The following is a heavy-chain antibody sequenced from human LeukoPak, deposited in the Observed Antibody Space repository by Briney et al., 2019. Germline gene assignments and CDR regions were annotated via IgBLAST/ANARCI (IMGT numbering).Heavy chain of an antibody. V-gene: IGHV3-23*01. D-gene: IGHD1-26*01. Sequence: GGSLRLSCAASGFTFSSYAMSWVRQAPGKGLEWVSAISGSGGSTYYADSVKGRFTISRDNSKNTLYLQMNSLRAEDTAVYYCAELRAWELPPGAWFDPWGQGTLVTVSS. CDR1: GFTFSSYA. CDR2: ISGSGGST. CDR3: AELRAWELPPGAWFDP. J-gene: IGHJ5*02.